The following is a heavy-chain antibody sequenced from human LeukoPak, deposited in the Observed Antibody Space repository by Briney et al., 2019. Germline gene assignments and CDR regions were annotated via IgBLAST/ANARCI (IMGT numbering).Heavy chain of an antibody. V-gene: IGHV4-61*01. CDR2: IYYSGST. D-gene: IGHD6-19*01. Sequence: SETLSLTCTVSGGSVSSGSYYWGWIRQPPGTGLEWIGYIYYSGSTNYNPSLKSRVTISVDTSKNQFSLKLSSVTAADTAVYYCAREPRYSSGWYFDYWGQGTLVTVSS. J-gene: IGHJ4*02. CDR3: AREPRYSSGWYFDY. CDR1: GGSVSSGSYY.